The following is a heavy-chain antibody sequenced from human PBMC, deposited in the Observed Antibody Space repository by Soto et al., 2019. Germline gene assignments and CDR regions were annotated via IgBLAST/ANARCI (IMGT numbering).Heavy chain of an antibody. CDR1: GFTFDDYT. CDR3: AKDMTGIYTTHPHRKRLRAFDI. CDR2: ISWDGGST. J-gene: IGHJ3*02. D-gene: IGHD1-26*01. V-gene: IGHV3-43*01. Sequence: GGSLRLSCAASGFTFDDYTMHWVRQAPGKGLEWVSLISWDGGSTYYADSVKGRFTISRDNSKNSLYLQMNSLRTEDTALYYCAKDMTGIYTTHPHRKRLRAFDIWGQGTMVTVSS.